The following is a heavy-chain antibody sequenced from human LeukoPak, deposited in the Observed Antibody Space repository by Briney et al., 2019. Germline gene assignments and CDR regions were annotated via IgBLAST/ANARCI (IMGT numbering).Heavy chain of an antibody. J-gene: IGHJ4*02. Sequence: GGSLRISCAASGFTFSTYSKNWVRQAPGKGLEWVSSITSSSNYIYYADSVKGRFTISRDNAKNSLYLQMNSLRAEDTAVYYCARPTFQYDSSGYYEAVFDYWGQGTLVTVSS. CDR3: ARPTFQYDSSGYYEAVFDY. CDR2: ITSSSNYI. V-gene: IGHV3-21*01. CDR1: GFTFSTYS. D-gene: IGHD3-22*01.